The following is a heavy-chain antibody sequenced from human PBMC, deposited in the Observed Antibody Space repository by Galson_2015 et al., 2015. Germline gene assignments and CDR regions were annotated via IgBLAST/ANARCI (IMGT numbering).Heavy chain of an antibody. V-gene: IGHV3-9*01. D-gene: IGHD1-26*01. CDR3: AKGRELRSQPGGLDY. J-gene: IGHJ4*02. CDR1: GFTFDDYA. Sequence: SLRLSCAASGFTFDDYAMHWVRQAPGKGLEWVSGISWNSGSIGYADSVKGRFTISRDNAKNSLYLQMNSLRAEDTALYYCAKGRELRSQPGGLDYWGQGTLVTVSS. CDR2: ISWNSGSI.